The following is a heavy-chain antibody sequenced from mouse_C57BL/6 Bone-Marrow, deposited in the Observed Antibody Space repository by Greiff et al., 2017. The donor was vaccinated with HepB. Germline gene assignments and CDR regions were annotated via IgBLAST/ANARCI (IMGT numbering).Heavy chain of an antibody. J-gene: IGHJ3*01. CDR3: ASDYGYDEGFAY. V-gene: IGHV5-4*03. Sequence: EVKLVESGGGLVKPGGSLKLSCAASGFTFSSYAMSWVRQTPEKRLEWVATISDGGSYTYYPDNVKGRFTISRDNAKNNLYLQMSHLKSEDTAMYYCASDYGYDEGFAYWGQGTLVTVSA. CDR2: ISDGGSYT. CDR1: GFTFSSYA. D-gene: IGHD2-2*01.